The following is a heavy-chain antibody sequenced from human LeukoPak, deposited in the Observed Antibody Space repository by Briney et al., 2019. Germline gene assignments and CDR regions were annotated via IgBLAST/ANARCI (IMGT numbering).Heavy chain of an antibody. J-gene: IGHJ4*02. CDR1: GFTFSSCE. D-gene: IGHD6-19*01. V-gene: IGHV3-48*03. Sequence: GSLRLSCAASGFTFSSCEMNWVRQAPGKGLEWVSYISSSGSTIYYADSVKGRFTISRDNAKNSLYLQMNSLRAEDTAVYYCARDWTSSGRTYWGQGTLVTVSS. CDR2: ISSSGSTI. CDR3: ARDWTSSGRTY.